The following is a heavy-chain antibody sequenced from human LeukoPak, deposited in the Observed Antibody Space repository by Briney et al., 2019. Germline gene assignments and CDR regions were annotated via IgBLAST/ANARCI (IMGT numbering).Heavy chain of an antibody. CDR1: GGSFSGYY. D-gene: IGHD6-13*01. CDR3: ARGGGTRRIAAADLDY. Sequence: SETLPLTCAVYGGSFSGYYWSWIRQPPGKGLEWIGEINHSGSTNYNPSLKSRVTISVDTSKNQFSLKLSSVTAADTAVYYCARGGGTRRIAAADLDYWGQGTLVTVSS. V-gene: IGHV4-34*01. CDR2: INHSGST. J-gene: IGHJ4*02.